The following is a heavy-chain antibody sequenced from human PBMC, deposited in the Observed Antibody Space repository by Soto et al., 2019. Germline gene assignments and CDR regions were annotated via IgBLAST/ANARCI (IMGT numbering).Heavy chain of an antibody. J-gene: IGHJ6*03. CDR1: GFTVSSNY. D-gene: IGHD6-19*01. CDR3: AREVRHQWLDYLAV. Sequence: PGGSLRLSCAASGFTVSSNYMSWVRQAPGKGLEWVSVIYSGGSTYYADSVKGRFTISRDNSKNTLYLQMNSLRAEDTAVYYCAREVRHQWLDYLAVWGKGTTVTVSS. V-gene: IGHV3-66*01. CDR2: IYSGGST.